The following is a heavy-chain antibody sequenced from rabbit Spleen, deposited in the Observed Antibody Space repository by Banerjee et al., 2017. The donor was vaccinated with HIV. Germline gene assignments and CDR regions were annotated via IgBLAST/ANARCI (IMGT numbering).Heavy chain of an antibody. Sequence: QEQLEESGGDLVKPEGSLTLTCTASGFSFSGGHGMGWDRQAPGKGLEWIACIYDGSSGSTAYASWAKGRFTISTASATTVTLQMTSLTAADTATYFCARSTSAAYDLWGQGTLVTVS. CDR3: ARSTSAAYDL. V-gene: IGHV1S45*01. J-gene: IGHJ4*01. CDR1: GFSFSGGHG. D-gene: IGHD6-1*01. CDR2: IYDGSSGST.